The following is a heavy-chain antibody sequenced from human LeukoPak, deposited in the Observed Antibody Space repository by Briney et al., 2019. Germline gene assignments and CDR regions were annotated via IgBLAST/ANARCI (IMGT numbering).Heavy chain of an antibody. V-gene: IGHV3-23*01. D-gene: IGHD3-3*01. CDR1: GFTFSAYA. CDR2: ISGNGGST. J-gene: IGHJ4*02. CDR3: AKDHDFWSGYSDY. Sequence: GGSLRLSCAASGFTFSAYAMSWVRQAPGKGLEWVSDISGNGGSTYYADPVKGRFTISRDNSKNTLYLQMNSLRAEDTAVYYCAKDHDFWSGYSDYWGQGTLVTVSS.